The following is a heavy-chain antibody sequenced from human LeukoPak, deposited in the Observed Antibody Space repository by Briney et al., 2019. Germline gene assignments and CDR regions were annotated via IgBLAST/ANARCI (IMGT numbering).Heavy chain of an antibody. CDR3: ASGTPTGTIGIAD. Sequence: SQTLSLTCTVSGGSISSGGYYWSWIRQPPGKGLEWIGYIYHSGSTYYNPSLKSRVTISVDRSKNQFSLKLSSVTAADTAVYYCASGTPTGTIGIADWGQGTLVTVSS. J-gene: IGHJ4*02. CDR2: IYHSGST. V-gene: IGHV4-30-2*01. D-gene: IGHD1-1*01. CDR1: GGSISSGGYY.